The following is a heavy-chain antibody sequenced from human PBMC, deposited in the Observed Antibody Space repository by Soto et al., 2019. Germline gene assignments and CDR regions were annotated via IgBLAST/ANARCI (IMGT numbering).Heavy chain of an antibody. Sequence: EVQLVESGGGLVQPGGSLRLSCAASGFTVSSNYMSWVRQAPGKGLEWVSVIYSGGSTYYADSVKGRFTISRDNSKNTLYLQMNSLRAEDTAVYYCARDTGDCMSNSCYGGAVDYWGQGTLVTVSS. CDR2: IYSGGST. D-gene: IGHD2-2*01. J-gene: IGHJ4*02. CDR3: ARDTGDCMSNSCYGGAVDY. CDR1: GFTVSSNY. V-gene: IGHV3-66*01.